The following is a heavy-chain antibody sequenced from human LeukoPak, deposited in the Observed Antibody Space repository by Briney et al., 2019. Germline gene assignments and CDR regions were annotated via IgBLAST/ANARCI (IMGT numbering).Heavy chain of an antibody. J-gene: IGHJ3*02. CDR3: ARAVAGFAAFDI. Sequence: GGPLRLSCAASGFTFSSYSMTWVRQAPGKGLEWVSSISSSSSYISYADSVKGRFTISRDNAKNSLYLQMNSLRAEDTAVYYCARAVAGFAAFDIWGQGTMVTVSS. CDR2: ISSSSSYI. CDR1: GFTFSSYS. D-gene: IGHD6-19*01. V-gene: IGHV3-21*01.